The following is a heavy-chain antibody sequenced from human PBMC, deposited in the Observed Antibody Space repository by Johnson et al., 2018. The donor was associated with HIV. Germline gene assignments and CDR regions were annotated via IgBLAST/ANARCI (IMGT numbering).Heavy chain of an antibody. Sequence: VQLVESGGGLVQPGRSLRLSCAASGFTFDDYGMHWVRQATGKGLEWVSGISWNSGSIGYADSVKGRFTISRDNAKNSLYLQMNSLRAEDTALYYCAKEIYGGGDWEDDAFDIWGQGTMVTVSS. D-gene: IGHD2-21*02. CDR2: ISWNSGSI. V-gene: IGHV3-9*01. CDR3: AKEIYGGGDWEDDAFDI. J-gene: IGHJ3*02. CDR1: GFTFDDYG.